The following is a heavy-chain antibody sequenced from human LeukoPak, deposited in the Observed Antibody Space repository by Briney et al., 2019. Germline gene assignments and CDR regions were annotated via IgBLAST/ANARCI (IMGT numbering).Heavy chain of an antibody. CDR3: ARVANWGSSPIDY. D-gene: IGHD7-27*01. J-gene: IGHJ4*02. CDR1: GYTFTRYY. V-gene: IGHV1-46*01. Sequence: ASVKVSCKASGYTFTRYYMHWVRQAPGQGLEWMGFINPSGGSTSYAQKFQGRVTMTRDTSTSTVYMELSRLRSDDTAVYYCARVANWGSSPIDYWGQGTLVTVSS. CDR2: INPSGGST.